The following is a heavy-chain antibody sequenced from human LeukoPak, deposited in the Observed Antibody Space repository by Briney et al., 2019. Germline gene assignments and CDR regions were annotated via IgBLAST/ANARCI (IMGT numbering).Heavy chain of an antibody. J-gene: IGHJ4*02. V-gene: IGHV3-23*01. Sequence: TGGSLRLSCAASGFTFSSYAMSWVRQAPGKGLEWVSTISVSGGNTYYADSAKGRFTISRDNSKNTLYLQMNSLRAEDTALYFCAKLSTRGIVGAPDYWGQGTLVTVSS. CDR2: ISVSGGNT. D-gene: IGHD1-26*01. CDR1: GFTFSSYA. CDR3: AKLSTRGIVGAPDY.